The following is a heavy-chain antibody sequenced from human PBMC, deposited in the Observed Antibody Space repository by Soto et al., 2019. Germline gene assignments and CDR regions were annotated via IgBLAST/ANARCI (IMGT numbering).Heavy chain of an antibody. D-gene: IGHD1-26*01. J-gene: IGHJ4*02. Sequence: EVQLVESGGGLVKPGRSLRLSCTASGFTFGDYAMSWFRQAPGKGLEWVGFIRSKAYGGTTEYAASVKGRFTISRDDSKSIAYLQMNSLKTEDTAVYYCTRVGGSTYRDYWGQGTLVTVSS. CDR2: IRSKAYGGTT. V-gene: IGHV3-49*05. CDR3: TRVGGSTYRDY. CDR1: GFTFGDYA.